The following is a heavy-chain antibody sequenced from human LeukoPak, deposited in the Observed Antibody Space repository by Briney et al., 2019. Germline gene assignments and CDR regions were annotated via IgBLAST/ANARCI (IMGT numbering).Heavy chain of an antibody. CDR3: ARRIVVVTSTYFDY. D-gene: IGHD3-22*01. V-gene: IGHV3-23*01. CDR1: GFTFSSYA. Sequence: PGGSLRLSCAASGFTFSSYAMSWVRQAPGKGLEWGSAISGSGGSTYYADSVKGRFTISRDNSKNTLYLQMNSLRAEDTAVYYCARRIVVVTSTYFDYWGQGTLVTVSS. CDR2: ISGSGGST. J-gene: IGHJ4*02.